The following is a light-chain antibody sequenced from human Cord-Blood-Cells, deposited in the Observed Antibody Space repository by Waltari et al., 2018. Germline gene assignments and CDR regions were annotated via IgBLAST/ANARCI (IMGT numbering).Light chain of an antibody. CDR2: DAS. CDR1: QSICSY. CDR3: QQRSNWPLT. J-gene: IGKJ4*02. V-gene: IGKV3-11*01. Sequence: EIVLTQSPATLSLSPGERAPLSVKASQSICSYLAWYQQKPGQAPRLLIYDASNRATGIPARFRGSGAETDFTLTISSLEPEDFAVYYCQQRSNWPLTFGGGTKVEIK.